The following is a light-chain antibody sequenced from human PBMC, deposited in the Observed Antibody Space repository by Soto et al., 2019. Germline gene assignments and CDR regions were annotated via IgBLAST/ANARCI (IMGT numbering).Light chain of an antibody. CDR1: QTVGDN. Sequence: ETAMTQSPVTLSLSPGERATLSCRASQTVGDNVAWYRQKPGQPPSLLIYGASTRAPGVPARFSGSGSGTDFILTISSMQSEDFGFYYWQQYTNWPLGTFGPGNRVEI. V-gene: IGKV3-15*01. J-gene: IGKJ1*01. CDR2: GAS. CDR3: QQYTNWPLGT.